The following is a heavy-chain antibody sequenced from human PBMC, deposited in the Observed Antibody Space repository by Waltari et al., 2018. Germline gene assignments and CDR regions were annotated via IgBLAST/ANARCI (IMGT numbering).Heavy chain of an antibody. CDR3: ARERGLHSYSNYLDY. J-gene: IGHJ4*02. Sequence: QVQLQESGPGLVKPSETLSLTCTVSGGSISSYSGRWLRQPAGKGLEWIGRIYTSGSTNYNPSLKSRVTMSVDTSKNQFSLKLSSVTAADTAVYYCARERGLHSYSNYLDYWGQGTLVTVSS. CDR2: IYTSGST. CDR1: GGSISSYS. D-gene: IGHD4-4*01. V-gene: IGHV4-4*07.